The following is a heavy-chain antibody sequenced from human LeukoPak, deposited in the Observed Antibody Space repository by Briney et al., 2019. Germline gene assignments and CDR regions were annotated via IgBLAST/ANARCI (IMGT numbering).Heavy chain of an antibody. CDR1: GFTFSYYA. J-gene: IGHJ4*01. CDR2: IQSNGNEK. CDR3: ARGVTSWPQGPYHFDH. V-gene: IGHV3-30*02. Sequence: PGGSLRLSCAVSGFTFSYYAIYWVRQAPGKRLEWVASIQSNGNEKYSSDSLKGRFTISRYNSKNTLYLQMNTVRPEDTAVFYCARGVTSWPQGPYHFDHWGQGILITVSS. D-gene: IGHD2-2*01.